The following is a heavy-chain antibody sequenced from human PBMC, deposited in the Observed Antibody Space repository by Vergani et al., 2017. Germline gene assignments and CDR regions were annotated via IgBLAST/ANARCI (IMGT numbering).Heavy chain of an antibody. J-gene: IGHJ6*03. CDR2: IYWNDDQ. CDR1: GFSLNTRGVS. Sequence: QITLKESGPTLVKPTQTLTLTCTFSGFSLNTRGVSVAWIRQPPGKALDCLALIYWNDDQHYSPSLNNRVTITKDTSKNQVVLTMTNMDYVDTGTYYCVYRKTECGTTGCFYPFYYYDYMDVWGKGTTVTGSS. CDR3: VYRKTECGTTGCFYPFYYYDYMDV. V-gene: IGHV2-5*04. D-gene: IGHD1-7*01.